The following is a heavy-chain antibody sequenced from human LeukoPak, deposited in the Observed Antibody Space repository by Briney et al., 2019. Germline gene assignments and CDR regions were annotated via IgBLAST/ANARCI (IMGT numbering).Heavy chain of an antibody. CDR3: ARDLPSNYGGYYYYGVDV. V-gene: IGHV4-59*01. CDR1: GGSISSDY. J-gene: IGHJ6*02. D-gene: IGHD4-11*01. Sequence: SETLSLTCTVSGGSISSDYWSWIRQPPGKGLEWIGYIYYSGSTNYNPSLKSRVTISVDTSKNQFSLKLSSVTAADTAVYYCARDLPSNYGGYYYYGVDVWGQGTTVTVSS. CDR2: IYYSGST.